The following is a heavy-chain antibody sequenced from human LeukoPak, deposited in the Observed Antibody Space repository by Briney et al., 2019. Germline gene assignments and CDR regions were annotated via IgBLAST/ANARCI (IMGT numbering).Heavy chain of an antibody. CDR2: ISSSSIYI. Sequence: TGGSLRLSCATSGFTFSSYSMNWVRQAPGKGLEWVSSISSSSIYIYYVDSVKGRFTISRDNAKNSLYLQMNSLRAEDTAVYYCARDLPFRGDYYDSGWYYYYMDVWGKGTTVTVSS. D-gene: IGHD3-10*01. CDR1: GFTFSSYS. J-gene: IGHJ6*03. V-gene: IGHV3-21*01. CDR3: ARDLPFRGDYYDSGWYYYYMDV.